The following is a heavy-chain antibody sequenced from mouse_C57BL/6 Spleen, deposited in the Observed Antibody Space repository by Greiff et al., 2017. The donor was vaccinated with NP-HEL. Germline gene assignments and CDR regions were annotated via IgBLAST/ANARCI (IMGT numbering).Heavy chain of an antibody. CDR1: GYTFTEYT. CDR2: FYPGSGSI. V-gene: IGHV1-62-2*01. D-gene: IGHD3-2*02. J-gene: IGHJ2*01. Sequence: QVHVKQSGAELVKPGASVKLSCKASGYTFTEYTIHWVKQRSGQGLEWIGWFYPGSGSIKYNEKFKDKATLTADKSSSTVYMELSRLTSEDSAVYFCARHEDSSGYVLYFDYWGQGTTLTVSS. CDR3: ARHEDSSGYVLYFDY.